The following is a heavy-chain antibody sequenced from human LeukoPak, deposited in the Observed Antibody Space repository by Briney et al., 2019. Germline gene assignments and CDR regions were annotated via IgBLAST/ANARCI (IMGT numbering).Heavy chain of an antibody. Sequence: GGSLRLSCAASGFTFSSYSMNWVRQAPGKGVEWVSYISSSSSTIYYADSVKGRFTISRDNAKNSLYLQMNSLRAEDTAVYYCARGPYRGNYYDILTGYYYFDYWGQGTLVTVSS. V-gene: IGHV3-48*01. D-gene: IGHD3-9*01. J-gene: IGHJ4*02. CDR3: ARGPYRGNYYDILTGYYYFDY. CDR2: ISSSSSTI. CDR1: GFTFSSYS.